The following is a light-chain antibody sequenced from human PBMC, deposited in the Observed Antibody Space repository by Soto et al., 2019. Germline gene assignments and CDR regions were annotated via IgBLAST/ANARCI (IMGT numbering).Light chain of an antibody. V-gene: IGLV2-14*01. J-gene: IGLJ2*01. CDR1: SSDIGGYKY. CDR2: EVT. Sequence: QSALTQPASVSGSPGQSITISCTGTSSDIGGYKYVSWYQQHPGKAPKLIIYEVTNRPSGVSDRFSGSKSGNTASLTISGVQAEDEADYYCSSYTIDSTILLFGGGTKVTVL. CDR3: SSYTIDSTILL.